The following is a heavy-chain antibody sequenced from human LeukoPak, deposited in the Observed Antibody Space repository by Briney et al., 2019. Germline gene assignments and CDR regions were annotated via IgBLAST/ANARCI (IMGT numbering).Heavy chain of an antibody. CDR1: GYTFTSYG. J-gene: IGHJ5*02. V-gene: IGHV1-18*01. Sequence: ASVKVSCKASGYTFTSYGISWVRQAPGQGLEWMGWISAYNGNTNYAQKLQGRVTMTTDTSTSTAYMELRSLRSDDTAVYYCARDPGDYGDYDWFYPWGQGTLVTVSS. CDR2: ISAYNGNT. CDR3: ARDPGDYGDYDWFYP. D-gene: IGHD4-17*01.